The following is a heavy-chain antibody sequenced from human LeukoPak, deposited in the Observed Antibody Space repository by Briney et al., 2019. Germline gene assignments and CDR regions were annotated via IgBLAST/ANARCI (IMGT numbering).Heavy chain of an antibody. D-gene: IGHD3-10*01. J-gene: IGHJ5*02. CDR2: INPNSGGT. CDR3: ARGRITMVRGAIQGWFDP. V-gene: IGHV1-2*02. CDR1: GYAFTGYY. Sequence: ASVKVSCKASGYAFTGYYMHWVRQAPGQGLEWMGWINPNSGGTNYAQKFQGRVIMTRDTSISTAYMELSRLRSDGTAVYYCARGRITMVRGAIQGWFDPWGQGTLVTVSS.